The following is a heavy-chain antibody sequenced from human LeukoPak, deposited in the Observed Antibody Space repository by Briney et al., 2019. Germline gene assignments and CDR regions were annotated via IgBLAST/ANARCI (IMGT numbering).Heavy chain of an antibody. CDR1: GFTFRSFT. J-gene: IGHJ6*03. V-gene: IGHV3-23*01. D-gene: IGHD2-21*01. CDR2: IIGSGRTT. CDR3: AKKEGDTYFSWYMDV. Sequence: GSLRLSCAASGFTFRSFTMSWVRQAPGKGLEWVAGIIGSGRTTFYADSVKGRFTISIDNSKNTLYQQMNSLRAEDTAIYYCAKKEGDTYFSWYMDVCGKGTTVTVSS.